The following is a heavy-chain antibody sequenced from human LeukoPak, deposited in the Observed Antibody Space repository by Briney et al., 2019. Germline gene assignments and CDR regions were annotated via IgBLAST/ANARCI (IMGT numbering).Heavy chain of an antibody. CDR3: ASNREYCSGGSCYYHYFDY. CDR1: GGSISSSSYY. Sequence: SETLSLTCTVSGGSISSSSYYWGWIRQPPGKGLEWIGSNYYSGSTYYNPSLKSRVTISVDTSKNQFSLKLSSVTAADTAVYYCASNREYCSGGSCYYHYFDYWGQGTLVTVSS. J-gene: IGHJ4*02. V-gene: IGHV4-39*01. CDR2: NYYSGST. D-gene: IGHD2-15*01.